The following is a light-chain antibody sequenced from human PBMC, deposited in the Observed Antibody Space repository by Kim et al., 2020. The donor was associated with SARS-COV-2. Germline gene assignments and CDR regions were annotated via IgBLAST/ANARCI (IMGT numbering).Light chain of an antibody. J-gene: IGKJ2*01. CDR2: GAS. Sequence: EIVMTQSPATLSVSPGESATLSCRASQSVTKALAWYQQKPGQAPRVLLFGASTRATGVPARFSGSGSGQDFTLTISNVQSEDFAVYYCQQYDNWPYTFGQGTKLEI. CDR1: QSVTKA. CDR3: QQYDNWPYT. V-gene: IGKV3-15*01.